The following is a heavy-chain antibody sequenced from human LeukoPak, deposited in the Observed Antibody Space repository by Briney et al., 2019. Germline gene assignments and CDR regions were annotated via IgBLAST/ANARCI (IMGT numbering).Heavy chain of an antibody. V-gene: IGHV4-34*01. D-gene: IGHD3-10*01. CDR1: GGSFSGYY. Sequence: SETLSLTCAVYGGSFSGYYWSWIRQPPGKGLEWIGEINHSGSTNYNPSLKSRVTISVDTSKNQFSLKLSSVTAAVTAVYYCARGRGVTMVRGVIDYWGQGTLVTVSS. J-gene: IGHJ4*02. CDR2: INHSGST. CDR3: ARGRGVTMVRGVIDY.